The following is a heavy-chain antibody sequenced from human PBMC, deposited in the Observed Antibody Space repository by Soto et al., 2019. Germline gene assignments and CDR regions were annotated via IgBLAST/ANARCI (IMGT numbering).Heavy chain of an antibody. CDR2: IIPIFGTA. V-gene: IGHV1-69*13. D-gene: IGHD3-22*01. Sequence: SVKVSCKASGGPFISYAIIWVRQAPGQGLEWMGGIIPIFGTANYAQKFQGRVTITADESTSTAYMELSSLRSEDTAVYYCARGTYYYDSSCYWGQGTLVTVSS. J-gene: IGHJ4*02. CDR3: ARGTYYYDSSCY. CDR1: GGPFISYA.